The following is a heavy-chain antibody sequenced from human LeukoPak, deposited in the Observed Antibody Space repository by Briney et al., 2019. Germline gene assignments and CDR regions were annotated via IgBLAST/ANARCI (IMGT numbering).Heavy chain of an antibody. V-gene: IGHV4-39*07. D-gene: IGHD6-13*01. J-gene: IGHJ4*02. CDR2: IHYDGNT. CDR3: AREGGQRSSWYDY. CDR1: GGSISSSSYS. Sequence: PSETLSLTCTVSGGSISSSSYSWTWIRQPPGKGLEWIGSIHYDGNTYYKPSLRSRVTISVDTSKNQFSLKLSSVTAADTAVYYCAREGGQRSSWYDYWGQGTLVTVSS.